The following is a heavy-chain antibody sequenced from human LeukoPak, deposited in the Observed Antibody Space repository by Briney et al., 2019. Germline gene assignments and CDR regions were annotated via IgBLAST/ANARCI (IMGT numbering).Heavy chain of an antibody. D-gene: IGHD1-20*01. J-gene: IGHJ5*02. CDR1: GFTFSSYS. Sequence: GGSLRLSCAASGFTFSSYSMNWVRQAPGKGLEWVSYISSSNSTIYYADSVKGRFTISRDNAKNSLYLQMNSLRAEDTAVYYCARDTGDNWNPWGQGTLVTVSS. CDR3: ARDTGDNWNP. V-gene: IGHV3-48*04. CDR2: ISSSNSTI.